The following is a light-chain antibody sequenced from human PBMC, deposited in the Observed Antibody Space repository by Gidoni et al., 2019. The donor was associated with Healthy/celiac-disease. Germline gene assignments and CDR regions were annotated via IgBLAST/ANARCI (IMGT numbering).Light chain of an antibody. J-gene: IGLJ2*01. CDR1: SSDVGGYNY. V-gene: IGLV2-11*01. CDR3: CSYAGSYTYVV. CDR2: DVS. Sequence: QSALTQPRSVSGSPGQSVTISCTGTSSDVGGYNYFSWYQQHPGKAPTLMIYDVSKRPSWVPDRFSGSKSCNTASLTISGLQAEDEADYYCCSYAGSYTYVVLGGGTKLTVL.